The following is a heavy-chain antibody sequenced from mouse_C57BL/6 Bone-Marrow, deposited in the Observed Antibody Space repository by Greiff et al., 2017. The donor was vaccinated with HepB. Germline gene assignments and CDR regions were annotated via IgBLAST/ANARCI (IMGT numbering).Heavy chain of an antibody. V-gene: IGHV1-72*01. J-gene: IGHJ4*01. D-gene: IGHD2-5*01. CDR1: GYTFTSYW. CDR3: ARSSYYSNFYAMDY. Sequence: QVQLQQPGAELVKPGASVKLSCKASGYTFTSYWMHWVKQRPGRGLEWIGRIAPNSGGTKYNEKFKSKATLTVDKPSSTAYMQLSSLTSEDSAVYYCARSSYYSNFYAMDYWGQGTSVTVSS. CDR2: IAPNSGGT.